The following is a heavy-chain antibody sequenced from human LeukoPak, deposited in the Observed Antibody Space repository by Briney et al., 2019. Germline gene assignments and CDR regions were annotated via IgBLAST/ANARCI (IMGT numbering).Heavy chain of an antibody. CDR2: IYPGDSDT. CDR3: ARLELGPYYFDS. V-gene: IGHV5-51*01. Sequence: GESLKTSCKVSGYSFTTYWIGWVRQMPGKDLEWMGIIYPGDSDTRYSPSFQGQVTISADKSISTAYLQWSSLKASDTAMYYCARLELGPYYFDSWGQGTLVTVSS. D-gene: IGHD7-27*01. J-gene: IGHJ4*02. CDR1: GYSFTTYW.